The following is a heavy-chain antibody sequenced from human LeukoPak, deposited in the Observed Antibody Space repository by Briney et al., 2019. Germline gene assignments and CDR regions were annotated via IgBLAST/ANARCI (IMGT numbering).Heavy chain of an antibody. CDR3: ARTYYFASGSYYDECGFDF. CDR1: GGSISSHY. CDR2: IDYTGTA. V-gene: IGHV4-59*11. J-gene: IGHJ4*02. Sequence: PSETLSLTCTVSGGSISSHYWSWIRQPPGKGLEWIGYIDYTGTANYNPSLKSRVTISLDTSKNQFSLKLTSVIAADTAEYYRARTYYFASGSYYDECGFDFWGQGTLVTVSS. D-gene: IGHD3-10*01.